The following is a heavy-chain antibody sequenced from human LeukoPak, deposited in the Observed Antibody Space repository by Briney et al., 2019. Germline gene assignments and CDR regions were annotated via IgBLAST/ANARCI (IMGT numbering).Heavy chain of an antibody. CDR2: ISPDGTTS. D-gene: IGHD3-3*01. CDR3: ARDDDFWSGSHHYFDY. Sequence: GGSLRLSCAAAGFTFSDHYMTWIRQAPGKALEWVSYISPDGTTSYYADSLKGRFTVSRDNAKNSLYLQMNSLRAEDTAVYYCARDDDFWSGSHHYFDYWGQGTLVTVSS. J-gene: IGHJ4*02. CDR1: GFTFSDHY. V-gene: IGHV3-11*01.